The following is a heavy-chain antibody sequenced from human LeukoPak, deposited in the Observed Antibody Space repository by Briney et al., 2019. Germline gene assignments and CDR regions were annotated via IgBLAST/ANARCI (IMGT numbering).Heavy chain of an antibody. Sequence: SETLSLTCTVSGGSISSYYWSWIRQPAGKGLEWIGRIYTSGSTYYNPSLKSRVTTSVDTSKNQFSLKLSSVTAADTAVYYCARHSRIVGANPFDYWGQGTLVTVSS. CDR3: ARHSRIVGANPFDY. CDR1: GGSISSYY. CDR2: IYTSGST. V-gene: IGHV4-4*07. J-gene: IGHJ4*02. D-gene: IGHD1-26*01.